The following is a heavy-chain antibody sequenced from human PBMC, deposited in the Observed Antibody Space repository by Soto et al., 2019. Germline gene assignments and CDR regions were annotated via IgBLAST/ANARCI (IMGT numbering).Heavy chain of an antibody. CDR1: GFTFSSYA. CDR3: AKWGSLDTAVYYYYGMDV. Sequence: EVQLLESGGGLVQPGGSLRLSCAASGFTFSSYAMSWVRQAPGKGLEWVSAISGSGGSTYYADSVKGRFTISRDNSKNTLYLQMNSLRADDTAVYYCAKWGSLDTAVYYYYGMDVWGQGTTVTVSS. D-gene: IGHD5-18*01. J-gene: IGHJ6*02. CDR2: ISGSGGST. V-gene: IGHV3-23*01.